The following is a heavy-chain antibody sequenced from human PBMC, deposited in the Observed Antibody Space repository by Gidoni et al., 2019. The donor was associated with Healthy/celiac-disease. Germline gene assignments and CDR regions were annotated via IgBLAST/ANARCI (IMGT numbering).Heavy chain of an antibody. CDR3: ARGYGYQPFDY. CDR1: GGSISSYY. D-gene: IGHD2-2*01. Sequence: QVQLHESCPGLVNPSETLSLTCTVSGGSISSYYWSWIRQPPGKGLEWIGYIYYSGSTNYNPALKSRVTISVDTSKNQFSLKLSSVTAADTAVYYCARGYGYQPFDYWGQGTLVTVSS. J-gene: IGHJ4*02. V-gene: IGHV4-59*01. CDR2: IYYSGST.